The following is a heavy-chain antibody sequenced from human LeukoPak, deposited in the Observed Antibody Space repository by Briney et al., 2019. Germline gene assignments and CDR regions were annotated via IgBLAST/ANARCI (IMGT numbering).Heavy chain of an antibody. V-gene: IGHV4-4*07. D-gene: IGHD6-19*01. CDR2: IYTSGST. CDR3: ARDSSGYQRFDY. CDR1: GGSISSYY. J-gene: IGHJ4*02. Sequence: SETLSLTCTVSGGSISSYYWSWIRQPAGKGLEWIGRIYTSGSTNYNPSLKSRVTISVDTSKNQFSLKLSSVTAADTAFYYCARDSSGYQRFDYWGQGTLVTVPS.